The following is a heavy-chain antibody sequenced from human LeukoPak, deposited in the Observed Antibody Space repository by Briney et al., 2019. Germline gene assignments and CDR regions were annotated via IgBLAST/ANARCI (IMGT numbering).Heavy chain of an antibody. CDR2: ISSIGGST. V-gene: IGHV3-64D*09. J-gene: IGHJ3*02. Sequence: GGSLRLSCSASGFTFSSYAMHWVRQPQGKGLEYVSAISSIGGSTNYADSVKGRFTISRDNSKDTLYLQMSSLRAEDTAVYYCVKDSSRRGHCTNGVCYPPDAFDIWGQGTMVTVSS. CDR1: GFTFSSYA. CDR3: VKDSSRRGHCTNGVCYPPDAFDI. D-gene: IGHD2-8*01.